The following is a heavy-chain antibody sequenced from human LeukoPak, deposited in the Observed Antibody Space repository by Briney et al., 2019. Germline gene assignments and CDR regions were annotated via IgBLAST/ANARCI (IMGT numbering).Heavy chain of an antibody. CDR3: AASPYFDFWTALKFGS. CDR1: GGSMNSFY. D-gene: IGHD3/OR15-3a*01. V-gene: IGHV4-4*09. J-gene: IGHJ4*02. Sequence: SETLSLTCTVSGGSMNSFYWTWIRQPPGKGLEWVGHIYPRGSTKYNPSLKSRLTISVDTSKNQFSLNLSSVTAADTAVYYCAASPYFDFWTALKFGSWGQGSLVTVSS. CDR2: IYPRGST.